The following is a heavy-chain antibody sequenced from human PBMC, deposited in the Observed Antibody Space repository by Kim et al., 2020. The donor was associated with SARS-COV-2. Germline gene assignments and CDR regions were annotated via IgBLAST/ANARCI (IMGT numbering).Heavy chain of an antibody. V-gene: IGHV3-30*01. D-gene: IGHD3-10*01. J-gene: IGHJ4*02. CDR3: AREMESQYGSGSFDY. Sequence: DAGKSPFTISRDNSKNTLYLQITSLRAEDTAVYYCAREMESQYGSGSFDYWGQGTLVTVSS.